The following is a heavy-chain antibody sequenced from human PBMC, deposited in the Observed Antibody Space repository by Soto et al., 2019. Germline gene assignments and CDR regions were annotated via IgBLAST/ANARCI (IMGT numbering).Heavy chain of an antibody. CDR3: ARDRGIAAAGLFDY. J-gene: IGHJ4*02. CDR1: GDSVSSNTAS. V-gene: IGHV6-1*01. D-gene: IGHD6-13*01. Sequence: PSQTLSLTCAISGDSVSSNTASWNWIRQSPSRGLEWLGRTYFRSKWYNDYAVSVKSRIIINPDTSKNQFSLQLNSVTPEDTAVYYCARDRGIAAAGLFDYWGQGTLVTVSS. CDR2: TYFRSKWYN.